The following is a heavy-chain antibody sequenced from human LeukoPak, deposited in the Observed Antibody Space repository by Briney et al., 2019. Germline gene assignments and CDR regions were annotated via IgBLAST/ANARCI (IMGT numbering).Heavy chain of an antibody. V-gene: IGHV4-34*01. Sequence: SETLSLTCTVSGGSISSYYWGWIRQPPGKGLEWIGEINHSGSTNYNPSLKSRVTISVDTSKNQFSLKLSSVTAADTAVYYCARVKYGSGSYYNSRNNWFDPWGQGTLVTVSS. CDR2: INHSGST. CDR1: GGSISSYY. J-gene: IGHJ5*02. D-gene: IGHD3-10*01. CDR3: ARVKYGSGSYYNSRNNWFDP.